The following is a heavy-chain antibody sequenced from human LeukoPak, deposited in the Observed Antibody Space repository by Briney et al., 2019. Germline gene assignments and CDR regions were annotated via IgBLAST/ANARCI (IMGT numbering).Heavy chain of an antibody. V-gene: IGHV3-21*01. Sequence: GGSLRLSCAASGFTFSSYAMSWVRQAPGKGLEWVSSISSSSSSIYYADSVKGRFTSSRDNTKNSLYLQMNSLRAEDTAVYYCTTPAAGPRAEYSQHWGQGTLVIVSS. CDR1: GFTFSSYA. CDR3: TTPAAGPRAEYSQH. CDR2: ISSSSSSI. J-gene: IGHJ1*01. D-gene: IGHD6-13*01.